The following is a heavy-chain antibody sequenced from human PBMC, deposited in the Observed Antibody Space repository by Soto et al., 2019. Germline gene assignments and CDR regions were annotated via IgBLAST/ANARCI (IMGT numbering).Heavy chain of an antibody. CDR2: IYPGDSDT. Sequence: GESLKISFQGSGYNFSNYLISWVRQMPVKGLEWMGFIYPGDSDTRYNPYFQGQVTIAADKSVNTAYLQWSSLKASDTAKYYCARHVGYSYIDFWGQGTLVTVCS. CDR3: ARHVGYSYIDF. V-gene: IGHV5-51*01. J-gene: IGHJ4*02. D-gene: IGHD2-2*02. CDR1: GYNFSNYL.